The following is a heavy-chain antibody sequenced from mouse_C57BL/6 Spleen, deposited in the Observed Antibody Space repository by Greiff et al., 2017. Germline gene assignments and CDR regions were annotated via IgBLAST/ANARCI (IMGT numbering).Heavy chain of an antibody. Sequence: QVQLQQPGAELVMPGASVKLSCKASGYTFTSYWMHWVKQRPGQGLEWIGEIDPSDSYTNYNQKFKGKSTLTVDKSSSTAYMQLSSLTSEDSAVYYCARSYYGSGSRYFDVWGTGTTVTVSS. V-gene: IGHV1-69*01. CDR1: GYTFTSYW. CDR2: IDPSDSYT. D-gene: IGHD1-1*01. CDR3: ARSYYGSGSRYFDV. J-gene: IGHJ1*03.